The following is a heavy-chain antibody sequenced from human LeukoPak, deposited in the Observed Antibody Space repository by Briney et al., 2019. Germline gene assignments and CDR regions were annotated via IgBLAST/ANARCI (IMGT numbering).Heavy chain of an antibody. D-gene: IGHD4-17*01. CDR2: IYYSGST. Sequence: SETLSLTCTVSGGSISSDGYYWSWIRQHPGKGLEWIGYIYYSGSTYYNPSLKSRLTISVDTSKNQFSLKLSSVTAADTAVYYCARDSYGDYVRNAFDIWGQGTMVTVSS. V-gene: IGHV4-31*03. CDR3: ARDSYGDYVRNAFDI. CDR1: GGSISSDGYY. J-gene: IGHJ3*02.